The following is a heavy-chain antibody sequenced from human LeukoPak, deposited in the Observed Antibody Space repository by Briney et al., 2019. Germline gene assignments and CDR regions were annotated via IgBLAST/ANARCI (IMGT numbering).Heavy chain of an antibody. V-gene: IGHV4-34*01. D-gene: IGHD2-21*02. CDR2: INHSGST. CDR3: ARGRDVVVTAILYWFDP. Sequence: PSETLSLTCAVYGGSFSGYYWSWIRQPPGKGPEWIGEINHSGSTNYNPSLKSRVTISVDTSKNQFSLKLSSVTAADTAVYYCARGRDVVVTAILYWFDPWGQGTLVTVSS. CDR1: GGSFSGYY. J-gene: IGHJ5*02.